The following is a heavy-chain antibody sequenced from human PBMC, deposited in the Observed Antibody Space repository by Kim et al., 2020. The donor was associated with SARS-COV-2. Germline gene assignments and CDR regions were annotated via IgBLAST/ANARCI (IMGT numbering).Heavy chain of an antibody. V-gene: IGHV3-48*02. D-gene: IGHD3-16*01. CDR1: GFTFSSYS. Sequence: GGSLRLSCAASGFTFSSYSMNWVRQAPGKGLEWVSYISSSSSTIYYADSVKGRFTISRDNAKNSLYLQMNSLRDEDTAVYYCARSFRRGIGDDTDGFDPWGQGTLVTVSS. CDR3: ARSFRRGIGDDTDGFDP. J-gene: IGHJ5*02. CDR2: ISSSSSTI.